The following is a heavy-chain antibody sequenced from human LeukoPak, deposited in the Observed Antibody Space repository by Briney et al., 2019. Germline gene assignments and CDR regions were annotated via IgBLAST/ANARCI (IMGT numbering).Heavy chain of an antibody. V-gene: IGHV3-30*09. CDR2: ISYDGSNK. CDR3: ARTHNYGDYVPDAFDI. J-gene: IGHJ3*02. CDR1: GFTFSSYA. Sequence: PGGSLRLSCAASGFTFSSYAMHWVRQAPGKGLEWVAVISYDGSNKYYADPVKGRFAISRDNSKNTLYLQMNSLRAEDTAVYYCARTHNYGDYVPDAFDIWGQGTMVTVSS. D-gene: IGHD4-17*01.